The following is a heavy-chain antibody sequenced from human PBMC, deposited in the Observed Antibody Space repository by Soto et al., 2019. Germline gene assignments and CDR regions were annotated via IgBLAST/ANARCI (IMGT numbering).Heavy chain of an antibody. V-gene: IGHV4-34*01. Sequence: PSETLSPTCALYGGSFHGYYWSWIRQSPGKGLEGIGEIHHSGSTKYKPSLKNRDSLSVHTSTNHLSLKMTPVTAAHRGVSYCARGVDSWSGYLFWGQGTPVTVSS. CDR2: IHHSGST. J-gene: IGHJ4*02. D-gene: IGHD3-3*01. CDR3: ARGVDSWSGYLF. CDR1: GGSFHGYY.